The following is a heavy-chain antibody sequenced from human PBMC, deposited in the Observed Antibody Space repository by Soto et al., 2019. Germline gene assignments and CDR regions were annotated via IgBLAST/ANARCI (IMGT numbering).Heavy chain of an antibody. CDR2: VYYSGST. V-gene: IGHV4-39*01. CDR3: GRLEGLATNSDYFDY. J-gene: IGHJ4*02. D-gene: IGHD3-9*01. CDR1: GGSVSSSSYY. Sequence: PSETLSLTCTVSGGSVSSSSYYWGWVRQPPGKGLEWIGSVYYSGSTYYNPSLESRVTISVDKSKNQFSLKLMSLSAADTAVYYCGRLEGLATNSDYFDYWGRGALVTVSS.